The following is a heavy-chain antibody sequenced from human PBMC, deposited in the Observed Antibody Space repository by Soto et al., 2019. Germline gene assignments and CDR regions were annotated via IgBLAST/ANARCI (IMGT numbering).Heavy chain of an antibody. Sequence: LETLPHTCTVSGGSSSSSSYYWGWIRQPPGKGLEWIGSIYYSGSTYYNPSLKSRVTISVDTSKNQFSLKLSSVTAADTAVYYCARHDYDYYFDYWGQGTLVTVSS. D-gene: IGHD4-17*01. CDR2: IYYSGST. V-gene: IGHV4-39*01. CDR3: ARHDYDYYFDY. CDR1: GGSSSSSSYY. J-gene: IGHJ4*02.